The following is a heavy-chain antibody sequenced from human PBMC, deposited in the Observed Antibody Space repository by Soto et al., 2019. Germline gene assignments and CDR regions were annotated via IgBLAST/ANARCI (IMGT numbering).Heavy chain of an antibody. V-gene: IGHV1-18*01. Sequence: QVQLVQSGAAVKKPGASVKASCKASGYTFTSSGISWVRQAPGQGLEWLGWLSAYNGNTKYAQKLQGRVTMTTDTSTSTADMELRRLRSEDTAVYDCARDLAVAMIDYWGQGTLVTVSS. CDR3: ARDLAVAMIDY. D-gene: IGHD6-19*01. CDR1: GYTFTSSG. J-gene: IGHJ4*02. CDR2: LSAYNGNT.